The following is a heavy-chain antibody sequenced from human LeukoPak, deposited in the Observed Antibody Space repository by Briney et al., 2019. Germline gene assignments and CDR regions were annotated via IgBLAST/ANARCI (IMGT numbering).Heavy chain of an antibody. V-gene: IGHV4-39*01. D-gene: IGHD6-13*01. CDR2: IYYSGST. CDR3: ASLIPYSSRINDY. Sequence: PSETLSLTCTVSGGSISSSSYYWGWIRQPPGQGLEWIGSIYYSGSTYYNPSLKSRVTISVDTSKNQFSLKLSSVTAADTAVYYCASLIPYSSRINDYWGQGTLVTVS. J-gene: IGHJ4*02. CDR1: GGSISSSSYY.